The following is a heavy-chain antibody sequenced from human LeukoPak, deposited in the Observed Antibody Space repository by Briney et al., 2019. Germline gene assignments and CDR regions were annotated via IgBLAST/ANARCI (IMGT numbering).Heavy chain of an antibody. CDR1: GFTFSSYA. CDR2: INHSGST. CDR3: ARWVGYCSGGSCGHDY. V-gene: IGHV4-34*01. Sequence: GSLRLSCAASGFTFSSYAMSWIRQPPGKGLEWIGEINHSGSTNYNPSLKSRVTISVDTSKNQFSMKLSSVTAADTAVYYCARWVGYCSGGSCGHDYWGQGTLVTVSS. D-gene: IGHD2-15*01. J-gene: IGHJ4*02.